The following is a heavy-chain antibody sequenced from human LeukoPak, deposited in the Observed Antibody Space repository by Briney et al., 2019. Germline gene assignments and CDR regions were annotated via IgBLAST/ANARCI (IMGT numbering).Heavy chain of an antibody. V-gene: IGHV3-23*01. D-gene: IGHD3-10*01. J-gene: IGHJ4*02. CDR1: GFTFNSYA. CDR2: ISGSGGST. Sequence: GGSLRLSCAASGFTFNSYAMSWVRQAPGKGLEWVSAISGSGGSTYYADSVKGRFTISRDNSKNTLYLQMNSLRAEDTPVYYCAKHEAYGSGRGPFDYWGQGTLVTVSS. CDR3: AKHEAYGSGRGPFDY.